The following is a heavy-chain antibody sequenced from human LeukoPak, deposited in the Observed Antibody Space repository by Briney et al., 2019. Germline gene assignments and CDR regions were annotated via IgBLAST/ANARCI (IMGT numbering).Heavy chain of an antibody. V-gene: IGHV3-74*01. CDR3: AKDSRYGYRWDYDY. CDR2: IKTDGSIT. D-gene: IGHD5-18*01. Sequence: GGSLRLSCAASGFSFSVFWMHWVRQVPGKGPVWVSRIKTDGSITDYADSVKGRFTISRDNSKNTLYLQMNSLRAEDTAVYYCAKDSRYGYRWDYDYWGQGTLVTVSS. CDR1: GFSFSVFW. J-gene: IGHJ4*02.